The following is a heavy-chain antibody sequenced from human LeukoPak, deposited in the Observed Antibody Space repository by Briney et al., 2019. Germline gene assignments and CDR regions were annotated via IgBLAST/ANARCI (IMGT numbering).Heavy chain of an antibody. CDR3: TLRRTGLAKLDY. CDR2: INHSGST. J-gene: IGHJ4*02. V-gene: IGHV4-39*07. Sequence: SETLSLTCTVSGGSISSSSYYWGWIRQPPGKGLEWIGEINHSGSTNYNPSLKSRVTMSVDTSKNQFSLKLSSVTAADTAVYYCTLRRTGLAKLDYWGQGTLVTVSS. D-gene: IGHD4-17*01. CDR1: GGSISSSSYY.